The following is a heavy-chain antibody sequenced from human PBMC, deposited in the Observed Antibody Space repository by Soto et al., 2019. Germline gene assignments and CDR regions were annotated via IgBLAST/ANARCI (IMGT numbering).Heavy chain of an antibody. Sequence: EVQLVESEGGLVQPGGSLRLSCAASGFTVSSYSMNWVRQAPGKGLEWVSYISSSSSTIYYADSVKGRFTISRDNAKNSLYLQMNSLRDEDTAVYYCPRPVVPAASMDVWGQGTTVTVSS. CDR1: GFTVSSYS. CDR2: ISSSSSTI. D-gene: IGHD2-2*01. CDR3: PRPVVPAASMDV. J-gene: IGHJ6*02. V-gene: IGHV3-48*02.